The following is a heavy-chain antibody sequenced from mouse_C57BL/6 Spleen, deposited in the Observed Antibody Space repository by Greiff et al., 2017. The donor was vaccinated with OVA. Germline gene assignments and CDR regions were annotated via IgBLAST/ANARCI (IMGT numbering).Heavy chain of an antibody. CDR1: GYTFTSYW. D-gene: IGHD4-1*01. CDR2: IDPYDSYT. Sequence: QVQLQQPGAELVKPGASVKLSCKASGYTFTSYWMQWVKQRPGQGLEWIGEIDPYDSYTNYNQKFKGKATLTVDTSSSTAYMQRSSLTAEDSAVYYGARRTGKDFDYWGQGTTLTVSS. V-gene: IGHV1-50*01. J-gene: IGHJ2*01. CDR3: ARRTGKDFDY.